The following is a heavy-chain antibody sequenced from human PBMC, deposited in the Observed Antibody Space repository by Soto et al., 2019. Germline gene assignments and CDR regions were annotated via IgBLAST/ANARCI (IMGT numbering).Heavy chain of an antibody. V-gene: IGHV3-9*01. CDR3: AKDPGDYYGSGSYSYLDY. D-gene: IGHD3-10*01. CDR2: ISWNSGSI. CDR1: GFTFDDYA. Sequence: SLRLSCAASGFTFDDYAMHWVRQAPGKGLEWVSGISWNSGSIGYADSVKGRFTISRDNAKNSLYLQMNSLRAEDTALYYCAKDPGDYYGSGSYSYLDYWGQGTLVTVSS. J-gene: IGHJ4*02.